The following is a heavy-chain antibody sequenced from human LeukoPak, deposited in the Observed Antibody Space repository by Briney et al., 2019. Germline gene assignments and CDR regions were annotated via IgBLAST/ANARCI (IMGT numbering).Heavy chain of an antibody. D-gene: IGHD3-16*01. CDR2: IYSGGST. Sequence: GSPRLLCAASGFTASSNYMRWVRQAPGRELEGGAVIYSGGSTYYADSVKGRFTISRDNSKNTLYLQMNSLRAEDTAVYYCAREAGLTFGGAFDIWGQGTMVTVSS. V-gene: IGHV3-66*01. CDR1: GFTASSNY. J-gene: IGHJ3*02. CDR3: AREAGLTFGGAFDI.